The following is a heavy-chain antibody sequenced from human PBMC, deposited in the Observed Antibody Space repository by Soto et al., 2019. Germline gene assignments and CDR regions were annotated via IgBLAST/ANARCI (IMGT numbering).Heavy chain of an antibody. V-gene: IGHV3-74*01. Sequence: GGSLRLSCAASGFILNNYWMHWVRQTPGKGLEWVSRISADGNTINYADSVRGRFTISRDNAKNTLFLQLNSLTAEDTAVYYCTRVVVGSAGEFDYWGQGTLVTVSS. J-gene: IGHJ4*02. CDR3: TRVVVGSAGEFDY. D-gene: IGHD1-26*01. CDR1: GFILNNYW. CDR2: ISADGNTI.